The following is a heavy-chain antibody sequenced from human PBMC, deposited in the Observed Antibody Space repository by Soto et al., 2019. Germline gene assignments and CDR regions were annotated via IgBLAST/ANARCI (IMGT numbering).Heavy chain of an antibody. CDR2: ISGSGGST. D-gene: IGHD4-17*01. Sequence: GGSLRLSCAASGFTFSSYAMSWVSQAPGKGLEWVSAISGSGGSTYYADSVKGRFTISRDNSKNTLYLQMNSLRAEDTAVYYCAKDLLQGDYVGIYWGQGTLVTVSS. V-gene: IGHV3-23*01. CDR1: GFTFSSYA. J-gene: IGHJ4*02. CDR3: AKDLLQGDYVGIY.